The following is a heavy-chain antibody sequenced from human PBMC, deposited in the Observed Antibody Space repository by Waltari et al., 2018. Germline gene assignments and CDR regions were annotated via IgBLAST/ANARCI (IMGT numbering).Heavy chain of an antibody. CDR3: ARVESVTAAGTFDY. CDR1: GGSISSYY. CDR2: IYYSGST. V-gene: IGHV4-59*01. Sequence: QVQLQESGPGLVKPSETLSLTCTVAGGSISSYYWSWIRQPPGKGLEWIGYIYYSGSTNYNPSLKSRVTISVDTSKNQFSLKLSSVTAADTAVYYCARVESVTAAGTFDYWGQGTLVTVSS. D-gene: IGHD6-13*01. J-gene: IGHJ4*02.